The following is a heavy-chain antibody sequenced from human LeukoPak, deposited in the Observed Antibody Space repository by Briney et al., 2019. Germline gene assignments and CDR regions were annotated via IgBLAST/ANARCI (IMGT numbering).Heavy chain of an antibody. V-gene: IGHV3-11*04. D-gene: IGHD3-3*01. J-gene: IGHJ4*02. CDR1: GFSFSDAW. CDR2: ISSSGSTI. CDR3: ARVARINYDFWSGPEYYFDY. Sequence: GGSLRLSCAASGFSFSDAWMTWVRQAPGKGLEWVSYISSSGSTIYYADSVKGRFTISRDNAKNSLYLQMNSLRAEDTAVYYCARVARINYDFWSGPEYYFDYWGQGTLVTVSS.